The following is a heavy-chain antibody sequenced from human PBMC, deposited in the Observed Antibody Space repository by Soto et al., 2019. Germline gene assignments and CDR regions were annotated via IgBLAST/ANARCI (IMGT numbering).Heavy chain of an antibody. V-gene: IGHV3-64*01. J-gene: IGHJ4*02. CDR2: ISSNGGST. CDR3: ARGPDHFDY. CDR1: GFTFSNYA. Sequence: EVQLVESGGGLVQPGGSLRLSCAASGFTFSNYAMHWVRQAPGKGLEYVSTISSNGGSTYHANSVKGRFTISRDNSKNTLYLRMGSLRAEDMAVYYCARGPDHFDYWGQGTLVTVSS.